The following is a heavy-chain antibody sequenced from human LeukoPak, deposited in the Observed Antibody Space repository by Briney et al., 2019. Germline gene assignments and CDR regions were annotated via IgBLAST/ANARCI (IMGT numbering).Heavy chain of an antibody. J-gene: IGHJ6*02. CDR2: IYTSGST. Sequence: SETLSLTCTVSGGSISSYYWSWIRQHAGKGLEWIGRIYTSGSTNYNPSLKSRVTMSVDTSKNQFSLKLSSVTAADTAVYYCARYIAAAGYGMDVWGQGTTVTVSS. CDR1: GGSISSYY. V-gene: IGHV4-4*07. D-gene: IGHD6-13*01. CDR3: ARYIAAAGYGMDV.